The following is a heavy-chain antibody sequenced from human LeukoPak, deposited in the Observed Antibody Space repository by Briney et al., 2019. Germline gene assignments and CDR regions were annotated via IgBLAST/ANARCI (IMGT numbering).Heavy chain of an antibody. CDR1: GGSISDFY. D-gene: IGHD1-1*01. V-gene: IGHV4-4*07. CDR3: ARNAGDY. J-gene: IGHJ4*02. CDR2: IYISGNT. Sequence: PSETLSLTCTVSGGSISDFYWSRIRQPAGKGLEWIGRIYISGNTNYNPSLKSRVTMSLDTSKNHFSLRLRSVTAADTAVYYCARNAGDYWGQGTLVTVSS.